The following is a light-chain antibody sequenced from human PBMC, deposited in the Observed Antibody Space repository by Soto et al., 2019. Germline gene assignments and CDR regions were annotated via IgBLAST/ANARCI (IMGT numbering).Light chain of an antibody. CDR3: SSYTSSSTPGV. J-gene: IGLJ3*02. V-gene: IGLV2-14*01. CDR2: DVI. Sequence: QSALTQPASVSGSPGQSITISCTGTSSDVGGYNYVSWYQQHPGKAPKLMIYDVINRPSGVSNRFSGSKSGNTASLTISGLQAEDEAHYYCSSYTSSSTPGVFGGGTKLTVL. CDR1: SSDVGGYNY.